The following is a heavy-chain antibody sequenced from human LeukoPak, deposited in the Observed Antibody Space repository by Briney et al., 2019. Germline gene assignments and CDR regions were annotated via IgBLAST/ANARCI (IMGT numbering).Heavy chain of an antibody. CDR2: INPNSGGT. J-gene: IGHJ5*02. CDR3: ARSYDFWSGPPFDP. D-gene: IGHD3-3*01. CDR1: GYTFTGHY. Sequence: VASVTVSCKASGYTFTGHYMHWVRQAPGQGLEWMGWINPNSGGTKYAQRFQGRVTFTRDTSISTAYMELSRLRCDDTAVYYCARSYDFWSGPPFDPWGQGTLVTVSS. V-gene: IGHV1-2*02.